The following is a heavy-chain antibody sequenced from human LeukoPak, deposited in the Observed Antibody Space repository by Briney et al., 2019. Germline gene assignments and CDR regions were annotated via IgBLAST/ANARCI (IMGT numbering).Heavy chain of an antibody. Sequence: GGSLRLSCAVSGFTFSNYAMSWVRQAPGKGLEWVSSISGSGTSTYYADSVKGRFTISRDNSKNTLYLQMNSLRAEDTAVYYCARVMVIVVVPAAIVRWGQGTLVTVSS. CDR1: GFTFSNYA. J-gene: IGHJ4*02. D-gene: IGHD2-2*02. CDR3: ARVMVIVVVPAAIVR. V-gene: IGHV3-23*01. CDR2: ISGSGTST.